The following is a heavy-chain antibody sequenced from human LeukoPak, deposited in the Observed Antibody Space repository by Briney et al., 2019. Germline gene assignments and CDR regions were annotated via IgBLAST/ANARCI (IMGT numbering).Heavy chain of an antibody. V-gene: IGHV4-34*01. CDR2: INHSGST. Sequence: SETLSLTCAVYGGSFSGYYWSWIRQPPEKGLEWIGEINHSGSTNYNPSLRSRVTISVDTSKSQFSLKLSSVTAADTAVYYCASVYDSSGYYPFWGQGTLVTVSS. D-gene: IGHD3-22*01. J-gene: IGHJ4*02. CDR1: GGSFSGYY. CDR3: ASVYDSSGYYPF.